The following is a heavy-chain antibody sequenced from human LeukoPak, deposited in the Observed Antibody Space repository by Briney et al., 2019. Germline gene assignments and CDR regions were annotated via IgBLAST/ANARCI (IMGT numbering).Heavy chain of an antibody. Sequence: GGSLRLSCAASGFTFSSYAMHWVRQAPGKGLEWVAFIRYGGTIKYYADSVKGRFTISRDNSKNTLYVQMNSLRAEDTAVYYCAKERTSSIVAVTPPDYWGQGTLVTVSS. J-gene: IGHJ4*02. CDR1: GFTFSSYA. CDR3: AKERTSSIVAVTPPDY. V-gene: IGHV3-30*02. D-gene: IGHD3-22*01. CDR2: IRYGGTIK.